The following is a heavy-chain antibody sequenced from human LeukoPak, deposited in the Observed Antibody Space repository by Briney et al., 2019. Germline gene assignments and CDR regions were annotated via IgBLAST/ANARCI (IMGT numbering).Heavy chain of an antibody. D-gene: IGHD6-6*01. V-gene: IGHV4-4*02. Sequence: SETLSLTCAVSGGSISSSNWWSWVRQPPGKGLEWIGEIYHSGTANYNPSLKSRVTISVDKSKNQFSLKLSSVTAADTAVYYCARDALVRSDAFDIWGQGTMVTVSS. CDR3: ARDALVRSDAFDI. CDR1: GGSISSSNW. CDR2: IYHSGTA. J-gene: IGHJ3*02.